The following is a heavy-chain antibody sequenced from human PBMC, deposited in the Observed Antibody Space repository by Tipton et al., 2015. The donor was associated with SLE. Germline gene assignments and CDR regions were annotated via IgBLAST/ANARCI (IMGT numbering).Heavy chain of an antibody. J-gene: IGHJ5*02. CDR2: IYHLGST. Sequence: GSLRLSCAVSGGSIISSNWWSWVRQPPGKGLEWIGEIYHLGSTNYNPSLKSRVTISVDKSKNHFSLKLNSVTAADTAVYYCARGAPYSTSSVGWFDPWGHGTLVTVSS. V-gene: IGHV4-4*02. D-gene: IGHD6-6*01. CDR1: GGSIISSNW. CDR3: ARGAPYSTSSVGWFDP.